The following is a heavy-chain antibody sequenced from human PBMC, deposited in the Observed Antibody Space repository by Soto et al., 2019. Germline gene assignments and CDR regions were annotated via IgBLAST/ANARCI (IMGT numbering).Heavy chain of an antibody. CDR1: GFTFSSYA. CDR3: ARVRFGELV. CDR2: IGVGGGDR. D-gene: IGHD3-10*01. J-gene: IGHJ4*02. Sequence: EVQLLESGGGLVQPGGSLRLSCAASGFTFSSYAMSWVRQAPGKGLEWVSIIGVGGGDRYYPESGKGRFAISRDNSRDTRYLEMNSLRDEDTAVYYCARVRFGELVWGQGTLVTVSS. V-gene: IGHV3-23*01.